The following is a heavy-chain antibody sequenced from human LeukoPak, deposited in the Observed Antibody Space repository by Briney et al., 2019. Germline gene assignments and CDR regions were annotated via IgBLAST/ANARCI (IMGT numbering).Heavy chain of an antibody. J-gene: IGHJ1*01. V-gene: IGHV1-3*01. CDR3: ARDPGYGDYDEYFQH. CDR1: GYTFTSYA. CDR2: INAGNGNT. D-gene: IGHD4-17*01. Sequence: ASVKVSCKASGYTFTSYAMHWVRQAPGQRLEWMGWINAGNGNTKYSQKFQGRVTITRGTSASTAYMELSSLRSEDTAVYYCARDPGYGDYDEYFQHWGQGTLVTVSS.